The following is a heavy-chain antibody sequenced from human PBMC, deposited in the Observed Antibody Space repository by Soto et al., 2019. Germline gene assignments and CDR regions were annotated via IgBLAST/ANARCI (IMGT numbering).Heavy chain of an antibody. V-gene: IGHV4-61*01. CDR2: IYYSGST. Sequence: SETLSLTCTVSGGSVSSGSYYWSWIRQPPGKGLEWIGYIYYSGSTNYNPSFKSRVTISVDTSKNQFSLKLSSVTAADTAVYYCARYSSSLPNWFDPWGQGTLVTVSS. D-gene: IGHD6-6*01. J-gene: IGHJ5*02. CDR1: GGSVSSGSYY. CDR3: ARYSSSLPNWFDP.